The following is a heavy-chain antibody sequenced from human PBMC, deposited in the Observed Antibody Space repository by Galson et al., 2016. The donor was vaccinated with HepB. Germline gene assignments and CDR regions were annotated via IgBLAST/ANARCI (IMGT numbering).Heavy chain of an antibody. V-gene: IGHV4-39*01. CDR2: IYYSGST. CDR3: AKRLVVGPATDAFDI. CDR1: GGSISSSSYY. Sequence: SETLSLTCTVSGGSISSSSYYWGWIRQSPGKGLEWIGSIYYSGSTCYNPSLKSRLTISVDTSKDQFSLKLSSVTAADTAVYYCAKRLVVGPATDAFDIWGQGTLVTVSS. D-gene: IGHD1-26*01. J-gene: IGHJ3*02.